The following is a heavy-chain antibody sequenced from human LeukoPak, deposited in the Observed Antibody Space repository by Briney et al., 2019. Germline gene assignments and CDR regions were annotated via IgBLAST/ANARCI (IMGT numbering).Heavy chain of an antibody. D-gene: IGHD6-25*01. Sequence: SETLSLTCAVYGGSFSGYYWSWIRQHPGKGLEWIGYIYYSGSTYYNPSLKSRVTISVDTSKNQFSLKLSSVTAADTAVYYCARDYGGLTYWGQGTLVTVSS. V-gene: IGHV4-31*11. CDR1: GGSFSGYY. CDR3: ARDYGGLTY. CDR2: IYYSGST. J-gene: IGHJ4*02.